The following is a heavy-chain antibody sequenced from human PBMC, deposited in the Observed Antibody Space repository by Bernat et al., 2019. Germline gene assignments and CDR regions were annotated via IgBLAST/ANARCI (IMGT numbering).Heavy chain of an antibody. CDR1: GGSISSGGYY. Sequence: QMQLQESGPGLVKPSQTLSLTCTVSGGSISSGGYYWSWIRQHPGKGLEWIGYIYYSGSTYYNPSLKSRVTISVDTSKNQFSLKLSSVTAADTAVYYCARDSPLGATAHYFDYWGQGTLVTVSS. J-gene: IGHJ4*02. D-gene: IGHD1-26*01. CDR2: IYYSGST. V-gene: IGHV4-31*03. CDR3: ARDSPLGATAHYFDY.